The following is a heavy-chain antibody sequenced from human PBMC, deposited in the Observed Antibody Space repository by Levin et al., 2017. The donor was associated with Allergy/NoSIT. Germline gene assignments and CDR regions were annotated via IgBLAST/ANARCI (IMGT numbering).Heavy chain of an antibody. CDR1: GGSISSSSYY. CDR2: IYYSGST. Sequence: SQTLSLTCTVSGGSISSSSYYWGWIRQPPGKGLEWIGSIYYSGSTYYNPSLKSRVTISVDTSKNQFSLKLSSVTAADTAVYYCARLDSHSSGYYYWGQGTLVTVSS. V-gene: IGHV4-39*01. J-gene: IGHJ4*02. CDR3: ARLDSHSSGYYY. D-gene: IGHD3-22*01.